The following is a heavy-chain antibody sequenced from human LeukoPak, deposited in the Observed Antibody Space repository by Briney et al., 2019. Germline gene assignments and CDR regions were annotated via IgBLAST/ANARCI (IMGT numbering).Heavy chain of an antibody. Sequence: ASVKVSCKASGYTFTSYAMHWVRQAPGQRLEWMGWINAGNGNTKYSQKFQGRVTITRDTSASTAYMELSSLRSEDTAVYYCTTFGRYGGNSDYFDYWGQGTLVTVSS. CDR2: INAGNGNT. D-gene: IGHD4-23*01. CDR1: GYTFTSYA. CDR3: TTFGRYGGNSDYFDY. V-gene: IGHV1-3*01. J-gene: IGHJ4*02.